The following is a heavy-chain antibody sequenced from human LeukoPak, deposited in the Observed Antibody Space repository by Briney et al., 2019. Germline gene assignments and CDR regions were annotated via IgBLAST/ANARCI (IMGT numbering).Heavy chain of an antibody. CDR3: ARAAHSGSLAPFDY. CDR1: GYSIRSYY. CDR2: VYTTGST. V-gene: IGHV4-4*07. Sequence: SETLSLTCTVSGYSIRSYYWSWIRLPAGKGLESIGRVYTTGSTNYNPSLKSRVTLSIDTSKNQFSLNLSSATAADTAVYYCARAAHSGSLAPFDYWGQGTLVSVSS. J-gene: IGHJ4*02. D-gene: IGHD1-26*01.